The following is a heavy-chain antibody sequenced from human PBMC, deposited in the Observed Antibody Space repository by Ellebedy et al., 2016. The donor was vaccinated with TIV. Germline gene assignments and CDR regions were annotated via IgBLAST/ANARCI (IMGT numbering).Heavy chain of an antibody. CDR1: GFTFSSDW. V-gene: IGHV3-74*01. J-gene: IGHJ4*02. D-gene: IGHD3-10*01. CDR3: ARDSCGPGTYYAHFNS. CDR2: INSDGSTT. Sequence: GESLKISCAASGFTFSSDWMHWVRQAPGKGLVWVSRINSDGSTTSYADSVKGRFTISRDNAKNTLYLQMNSLSAEDTAVYYCARDSCGPGTYYAHFNSWGQGTLVTVSS.